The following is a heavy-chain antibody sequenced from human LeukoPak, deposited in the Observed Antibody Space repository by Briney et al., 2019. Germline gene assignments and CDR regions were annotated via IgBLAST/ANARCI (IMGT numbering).Heavy chain of an antibody. CDR2: INPNSGGT. Sequence: GASVKVSCKASGYTFTGYYMHWVRRAPGQGLEWMGWINPNSGGTNYAQKFQGRVTMTRDTSISTAYMELSRLRSDDTAVYYCASHVDGHNYVFDYWGQGTLVTVSS. CDR3: ASHVDGHNYVFDY. J-gene: IGHJ4*02. D-gene: IGHD5-24*01. V-gene: IGHV1-2*02. CDR1: GYTFTGYY.